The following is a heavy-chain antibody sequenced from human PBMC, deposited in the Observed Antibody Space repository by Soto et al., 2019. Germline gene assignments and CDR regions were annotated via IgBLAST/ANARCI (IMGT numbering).Heavy chain of an antibody. CDR3: ARLSSFIGDFWTLRYYFDY. D-gene: IGHD3-3*01. J-gene: IGHJ4*02. CDR1: GGSISSYY. CDR2: IYYSGST. Sequence: QVQLQESGPGLVKPSETLSLTCTVSGGSISSYYWSWIRQPPGKGLEWIGYIYYSGSTNYNPSLKSRVTISVDTSKNQFSLKLSSVTAADTAVYYCARLSSFIGDFWTLRYYFDYWGQGTLVTVSS. V-gene: IGHV4-59*08.